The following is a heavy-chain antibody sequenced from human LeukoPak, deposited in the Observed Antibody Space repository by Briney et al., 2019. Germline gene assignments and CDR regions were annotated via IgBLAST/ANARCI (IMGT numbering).Heavy chain of an antibody. V-gene: IGHV4-4*02. CDR2: IYHSGST. J-gene: IGHJ6*02. CDR1: GGSISSSNW. CDR3: ARLSAVAGIGDYYGMDV. Sequence: SETLSLTCTVSGGSISSSNWWSWVRQPPGKGLEWIGEIYHSGSTNYNPSLKSRVTISVDKSKNQFSLKLSSVTAADTAVYYCARLSAVAGIGDYYGMDVWGQGTTVTVSS. D-gene: IGHD6-19*01.